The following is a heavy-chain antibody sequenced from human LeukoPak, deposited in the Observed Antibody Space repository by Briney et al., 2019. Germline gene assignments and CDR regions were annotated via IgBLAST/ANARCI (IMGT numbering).Heavy chain of an antibody. CDR3: ARGGSSGWYYFDY. CDR1: GFTFSSYA. CDR2: ISYDGSNK. D-gene: IGHD6-19*01. V-gene: IGHV3-30-3*01. Sequence: GGSLRLSCAASGFTFSSYAMHWVRQAPGKGLEWVAVISYDGSNKYYADSVKGRFTISRDNSKNTLYLQMNSLRAEDTAVYYCARGGSSGWYYFDYWGQGTLVTVSS. J-gene: IGHJ4*02.